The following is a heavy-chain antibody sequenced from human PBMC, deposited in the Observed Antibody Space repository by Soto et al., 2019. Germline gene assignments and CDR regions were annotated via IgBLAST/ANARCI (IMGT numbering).Heavy chain of an antibody. J-gene: IGHJ3*02. D-gene: IGHD3-10*01. CDR3: ARARVRGVIIKSYDAFEI. V-gene: IGHV1-2*04. CDR2: INPNSGGT. CDR1: GYTFTGYY. Sequence: ASVKVSCKASGYTFTGYYMHWVRQAPGQGLEWMGWINPNSGGTNYAQKFQGWVTMTRDTSISTAYMELSRLRSDDTAVYYCARARVRGVIIKSYDAFEIWGKETMVTV.